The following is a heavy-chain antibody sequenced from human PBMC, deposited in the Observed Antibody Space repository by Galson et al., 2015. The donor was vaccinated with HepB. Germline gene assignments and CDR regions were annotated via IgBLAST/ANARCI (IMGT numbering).Heavy chain of an antibody. J-gene: IGHJ4*02. D-gene: IGHD3-16*01. Sequence: QSGAEVKKPGASLNISCKGSGYTFTKYWIGWVRQRPGKGLEWIGIIYPGDSDTRYSPSFQGQVTISADKSTTTAYLQWSSLKASDTAMYYCARSRREGGDSWGQGTLVTVSS. CDR3: ARSRREGGDS. CDR2: IYPGDSDT. CDR1: GYTFTKYW. V-gene: IGHV5-51*01.